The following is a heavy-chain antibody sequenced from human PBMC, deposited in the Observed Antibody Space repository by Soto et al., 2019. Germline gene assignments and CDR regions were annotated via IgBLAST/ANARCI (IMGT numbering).Heavy chain of an antibody. D-gene: IGHD5-18*01. V-gene: IGHV3-21*01. CDR3: TRVTAMALGAFGT. CDR1: GFTFSSYS. Sequence: EVQLVESGGGLVKPGGSLRLSCAASGFTFSSYSMNWVRQAPGKGLEWVSSISSSSSYIYYADSVKGRFTISRDNAKNPLYLQMSSIRAEDAAVYYCTRVTAMALGAFGTWGQGTMVTVSS. CDR2: ISSSSSYI. J-gene: IGHJ3*02.